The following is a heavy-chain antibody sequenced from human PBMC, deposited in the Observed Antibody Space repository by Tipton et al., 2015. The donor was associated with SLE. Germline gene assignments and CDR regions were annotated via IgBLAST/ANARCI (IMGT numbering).Heavy chain of an antibody. V-gene: IGHV3-7*01. CDR2: INEDGSET. CDR3: VRGDSPWAFHT. D-gene: IGHD4-11*01. Sequence: SLRLSCAASGCTFSTSWMNCVSQAPGKGPEWVANINEDGSETYYADYVKGRITISRDNAKNSLYLHLNSLRAEDAAVYYCVRGDSPWAFHTWGQGTMVTVSS. CDR1: GCTFSTSW. J-gene: IGHJ3*02.